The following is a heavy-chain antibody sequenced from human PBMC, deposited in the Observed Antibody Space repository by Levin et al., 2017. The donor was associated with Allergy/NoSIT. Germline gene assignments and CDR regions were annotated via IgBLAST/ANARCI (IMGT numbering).Heavy chain of an antibody. V-gene: IGHV1-18*01. Sequence: GESLKISCKASGYTFTSYGISWVRQAPGQGLEWMGWISAYNGNTNYAQKLQGRVTMTTDTSTSTAYMELRSLRSDDTAVYYCARANLCSSTSWSDSCDWFDPWGQGTLVTVSS. J-gene: IGHJ5*02. D-gene: IGHD2-2*01. CDR3: ARANLCSSTSWSDSCDWFDP. CDR2: ISAYNGNT. CDR1: GYTFTSYG.